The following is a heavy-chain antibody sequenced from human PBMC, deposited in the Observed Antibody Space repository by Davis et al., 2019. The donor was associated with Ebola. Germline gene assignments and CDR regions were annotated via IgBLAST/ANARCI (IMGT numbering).Heavy chain of an antibody. CDR3: ARVSFNYDFWSGHFDY. CDR1: GGSISSYY. D-gene: IGHD3-3*01. V-gene: IGHV3-53*01. Sequence: ETLSLTCTVSGGSISSYYWSWVRQAPGKGLEWVSVIYSGGSTYYADSVKGRFTISSDNSKNTLYLQMNSLRAEDTAVYYCARVSFNYDFWSGHFDYWGQGTLVTVSS. J-gene: IGHJ4*02. CDR2: IYSGGST.